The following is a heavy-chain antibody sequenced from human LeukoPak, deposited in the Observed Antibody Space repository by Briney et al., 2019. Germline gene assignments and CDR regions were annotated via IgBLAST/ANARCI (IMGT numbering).Heavy chain of an antibody. Sequence: ASVKVSCKASGYTFTSYGISWVRQAPGQRLEWMGWISAYNGNTNYAQKLQRRVTITTDTSTIPAYMELRSLRSDDTAVYYCARDAGYSGYDEGYFDYWGQGTLVTVSS. CDR3: ARDAGYSGYDEGYFDY. D-gene: IGHD5-12*01. CDR2: ISAYNGNT. V-gene: IGHV1-18*04. J-gene: IGHJ4*02. CDR1: GYTFTSYG.